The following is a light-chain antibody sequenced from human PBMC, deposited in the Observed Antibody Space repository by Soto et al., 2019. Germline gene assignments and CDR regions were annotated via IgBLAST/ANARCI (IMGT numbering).Light chain of an antibody. V-gene: IGLV2-11*01. Sequence: QSVLTQPRSVSGSPGQSVTISCTGTSSDVAIYNYISWYQQHPGEAPKLMIHDVSERPSGVPDRFSGSKSGNTASLTISGFQAEDEADYYCCSYAGSYTFARNVFGTGTKLTVL. CDR3: CSYAGSYTFARNV. CDR1: SSDVAIYNY. J-gene: IGLJ1*01. CDR2: DVS.